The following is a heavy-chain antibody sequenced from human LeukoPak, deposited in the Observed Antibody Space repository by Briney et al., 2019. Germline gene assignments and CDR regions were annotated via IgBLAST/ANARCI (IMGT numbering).Heavy chain of an antibody. Sequence: GGSLRLSCAASGFTFSSYWMHWVRQAPGKGLVWVSRINSDGSSTSYADSVKGRFTISGDNAKNTLYLQMNSLRAEDTAVYYCARDTAMAPFDYWGQGTLVTVSS. D-gene: IGHD5-18*01. V-gene: IGHV3-74*01. CDR2: INSDGSST. J-gene: IGHJ4*02. CDR3: ARDTAMAPFDY. CDR1: GFTFSSYW.